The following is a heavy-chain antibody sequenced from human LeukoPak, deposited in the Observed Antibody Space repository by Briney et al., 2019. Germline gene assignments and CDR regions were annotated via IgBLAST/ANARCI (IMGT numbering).Heavy chain of an antibody. CDR2: IYYSGVT. J-gene: IGHJ4*02. CDR1: GGSISSYY. CDR3: ARAMGKWYDLAFDY. Sequence: SETLSLTCTVSGGSISSYYWSWIRQPPGKGLELIGYIYYSGVTNYNPSLKSRVTISVDTSKNQFSLKLSSVTAADTAVYYCARAMGKWYDLAFDYWGQGTLVTVSS. D-gene: IGHD3-3*01. V-gene: IGHV4-59*01.